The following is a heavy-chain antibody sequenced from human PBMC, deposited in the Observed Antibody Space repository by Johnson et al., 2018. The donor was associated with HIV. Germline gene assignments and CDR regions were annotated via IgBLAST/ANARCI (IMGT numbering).Heavy chain of an antibody. D-gene: IGHD1-1*01. V-gene: IGHV3-NL1*01. CDR3: AKDKQPGNGRYDALDI. Sequence: VQLVESGGGVVQPGRSLRLSCVASGFTLSTYGMHWVRQAPGKGLEWVSVIYSGGSTYYADSVKGRFTISRDNSKNTLYLQMNSLRAEDTAVYSCAKDKQPGNGRYDALDIWGQGTMVTVSS. J-gene: IGHJ3*02. CDR1: GFTLSTYG. CDR2: IYSGGST.